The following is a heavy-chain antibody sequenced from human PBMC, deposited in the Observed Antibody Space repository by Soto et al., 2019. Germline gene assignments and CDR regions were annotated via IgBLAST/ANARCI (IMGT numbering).Heavy chain of an antibody. CDR3: ARDGMTTGDT. J-gene: IGHJ4*02. Sequence: SETLSLTCSVSGVSVTSYTWSWVRQPANKGLEWIGRVFSSVSATYNPSLKSRVSISMDTAENRISLKLDSVTAADAGVYFCARDGMTTGDTWGPGTLLTVSS. CDR2: VFSSVSA. D-gene: IGHD2-21*02. V-gene: IGHV4-4*07. CDR1: GVSVTSYT.